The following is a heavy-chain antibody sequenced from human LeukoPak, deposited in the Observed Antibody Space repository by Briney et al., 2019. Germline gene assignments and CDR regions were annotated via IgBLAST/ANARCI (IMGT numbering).Heavy chain of an antibody. D-gene: IGHD6-13*01. CDR2: ISYDGSNK. CDR3: ARDWIAAAGRGGYFDY. V-gene: IGHV3-30-3*01. CDR1: GFTFSSYA. Sequence: PGGSLRLSCAASGFTFSSYAMHWVRQAPGKGLEWVAVISYDGSNKYYADSVKGRFTISRDNSKNTLYLQMNSLRAEDTAVYYCARDWIAAAGRGGYFDYWGQGTLVTVSS. J-gene: IGHJ4*02.